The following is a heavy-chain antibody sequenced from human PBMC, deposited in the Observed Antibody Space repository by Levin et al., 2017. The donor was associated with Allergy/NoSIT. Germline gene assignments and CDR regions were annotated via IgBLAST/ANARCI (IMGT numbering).Heavy chain of an antibody. J-gene: IGHJ4*02. CDR3: ARVRGYESGDVNYFDY. CDR2: VYNSESI. V-gene: IGHV4-4*07. Sequence: TPSETLSLTCDVSGASISNYYWTWIRQPAGRGLQWIGRVYNSESINYNPSLEGRVTMSVDTSKNRFSLRLSSVTAADTAVYYCARVRGYESGDVNYFDYWGQGTLVTVSS. CDR1: GASISNYY. D-gene: IGHD3-22*01.